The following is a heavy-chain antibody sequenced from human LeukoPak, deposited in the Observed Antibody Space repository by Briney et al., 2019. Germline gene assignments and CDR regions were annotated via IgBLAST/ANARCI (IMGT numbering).Heavy chain of an antibody. Sequence: KSGGSLRLSCAATGFTFSDYYMSWIRQAPGKGLEWVSYISSSGSTIYYADSVKGRFTISRDNAKNSLYLQMNSLRAEDTAEYYCASSFGPAASDVWGKGTTVTVSS. CDR3: ASSFGPAASDV. CDR1: GFTFSDYY. V-gene: IGHV3-11*01. D-gene: IGHD2-2*01. J-gene: IGHJ6*04. CDR2: ISSSGSTI.